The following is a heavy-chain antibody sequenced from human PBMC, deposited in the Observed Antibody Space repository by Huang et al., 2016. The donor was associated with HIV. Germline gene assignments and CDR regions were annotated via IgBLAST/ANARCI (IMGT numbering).Heavy chain of an antibody. Sequence: QVQLVQSGAEVKNPGASVRVSCKASGYTFTDSNIHWVRQAPGQGLEGMGWINPKRGGTSYAQRLQGRITMTRDTTISTVHMDLRRIQSDDTAVYFCARDWSFGSSTSPADWGQGTLVTVSS. CDR1: GYTFTDSN. CDR2: INPKRGGT. J-gene: IGHJ4*02. V-gene: IGHV1-2*02. CDR3: ARDWSFGSSTSPAD. D-gene: IGHD6-6*01.